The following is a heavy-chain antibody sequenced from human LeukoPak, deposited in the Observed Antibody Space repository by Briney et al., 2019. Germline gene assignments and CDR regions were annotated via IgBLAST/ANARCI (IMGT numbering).Heavy chain of an antibody. CDR1: GGSFSGYY. CDR2: IYYSGST. J-gene: IGHJ4*02. V-gene: IGHV4-59*01. D-gene: IGHD4-23*01. CDR3: ARAHGGNFCYFDY. Sequence: SETVSLTCAVYGGSFSGYYWSWIRQPPGKGLEWIGYIYYSGSTNYNPSLKSRATISVDTSKNQFSLKLSSVTAADTAVYYCARAHGGNFCYFDYWGQGTL.